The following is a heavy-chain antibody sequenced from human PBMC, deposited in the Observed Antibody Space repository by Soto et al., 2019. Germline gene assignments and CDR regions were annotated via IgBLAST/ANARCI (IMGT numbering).Heavy chain of an antibody. D-gene: IGHD6-13*01. CDR3: ARGGYYSSSCMDV. Sequence: SETLSLTCTVSGGSISSYYWSWIRQPPGKGLEWIGYIYYSGSTNYNPSLKSRVTISVDTSKNQFSLKLSSVTAADTAVYYCARGGYYSSSCMDVWGQGTTVTVSS. J-gene: IGHJ6*02. V-gene: IGHV4-59*01. CDR1: GGSISSYY. CDR2: IYYSGST.